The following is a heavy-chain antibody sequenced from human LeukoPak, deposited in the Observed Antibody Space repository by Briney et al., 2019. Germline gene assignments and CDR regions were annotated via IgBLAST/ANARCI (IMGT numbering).Heavy chain of an antibody. J-gene: IGHJ4*02. CDR1: GGSISSYY. CDR3: ARGEGSRYSYDTSGYYYRYFDY. D-gene: IGHD3-22*01. CDR2: INHSVST. Sequence: SETLSLTCTVSGGSISSYYWSWIRQPPGKGLEWIGEINHSVSTKYNPSLKSRVTISVDTSKNQFSLKLSSVTAADTAVNYCARGEGSRYSYDTSGYYYRYFDYWGQGTLVTVSS. V-gene: IGHV4-34*01.